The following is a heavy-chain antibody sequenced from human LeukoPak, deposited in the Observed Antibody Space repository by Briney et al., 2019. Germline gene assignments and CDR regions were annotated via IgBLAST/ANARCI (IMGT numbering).Heavy chain of an antibody. Sequence: ASVMVSCKASGYTWTSYGMYLVRQAPGQGLDWMGWINTNTGNPTYAQGFTGRFVFSLDTSVSTAYLQISSLKAEDTAVYYCARRPRTYYYGSGNNNWFDPWGQGTLVTVSS. CDR2: INTNTGNP. V-gene: IGHV7-4-1*02. CDR3: ARRPRTYYYGSGNNNWFDP. J-gene: IGHJ5*02. D-gene: IGHD3-10*01. CDR1: GYTWTSYG.